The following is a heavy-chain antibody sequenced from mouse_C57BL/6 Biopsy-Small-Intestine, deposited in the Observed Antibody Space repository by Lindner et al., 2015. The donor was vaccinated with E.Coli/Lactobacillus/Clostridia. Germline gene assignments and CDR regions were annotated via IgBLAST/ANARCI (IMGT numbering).Heavy chain of an antibody. D-gene: IGHD1-2*01. V-gene: IGHV1-55*01. CDR3: ARGLKNGYNY. CDR1: GYTFTSSS. J-gene: IGHJ4*01. CDR2: ISPSGGST. Sequence: SVKVSCKASGYTFTSSSIHWVRQAPGQGLEWVGIISPSGGSTTYAQKFQGSVTMSRDTSTTTVYMELSSLRFEDTAVYYCARGLKNGYNYWGQGTLVTVSS.